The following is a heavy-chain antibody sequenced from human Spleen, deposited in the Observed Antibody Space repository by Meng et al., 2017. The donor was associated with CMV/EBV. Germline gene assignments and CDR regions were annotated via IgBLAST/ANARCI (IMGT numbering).Heavy chain of an antibody. D-gene: IGHD1-26*01. J-gene: IGHJ6*02. V-gene: IGHV3-74*01. CDR3: ASLGIRDGMDV. CDR2: INSDGSST. Sequence: GESLKISCAASGFTFSSHWMHWVRQAPGKGLVWVSRINSDGSSTSYADSVKGRFTISRDNAKNTLYLQMNSLRAEDTAVYYCASLGIRDGMDVWGQGTTVTVSS. CDR1: GFTFSSHW.